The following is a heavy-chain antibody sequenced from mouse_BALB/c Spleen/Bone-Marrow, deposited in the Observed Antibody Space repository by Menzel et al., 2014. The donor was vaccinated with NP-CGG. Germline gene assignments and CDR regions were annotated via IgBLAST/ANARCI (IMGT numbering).Heavy chain of an antibody. CDR2: IDTCDSYT. J-gene: IGHJ1*01. Sequence: VQLQQAGAELVMPGASVKMSCKASGYTFTDYWLHWVQQRPGQGLAWIGAIDTCDSYTPYNQNFMRKATLTADESSSTAYMQFISLTSEDAAVYYCARRYGHYGYNDLWAAATPVTVPS. CDR3: ARRYGHYGYNDL. CDR1: GYTFTDYW. V-gene: IGHV1-69*01. D-gene: IGHD2-10*02.